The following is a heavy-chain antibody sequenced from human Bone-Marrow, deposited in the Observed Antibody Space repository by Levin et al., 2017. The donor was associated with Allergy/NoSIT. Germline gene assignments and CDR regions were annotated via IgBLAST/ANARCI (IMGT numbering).Heavy chain of an antibody. Sequence: GGSLRLSCAASGFTFSNHGMYWVRQAPGKGLEWMAVIWFDGSKKYYADSVKGRFTISRDNSKNTLYLQMNSLRVEDTALYYCARDMTSTGWMVPLDYWGQGSLVTVSS. D-gene: IGHD6-19*01. CDR3: ARDMTSTGWMVPLDY. J-gene: IGHJ4*02. V-gene: IGHV3-33*07. CDR1: GFTFSNHG. CDR2: IWFDGSKK.